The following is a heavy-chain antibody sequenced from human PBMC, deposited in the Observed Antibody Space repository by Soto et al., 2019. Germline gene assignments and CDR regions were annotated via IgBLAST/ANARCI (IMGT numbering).Heavy chain of an antibody. CDR2: IHPGDSDS. V-gene: IGHV5-51*01. CDR3: ARRDSNGFHDY. Sequence: PGEYLKISCPGSVYIFNNNWIGWVRQMPGKGLEWMGIIHPGDSDSRYSPSFQGQVTMSVDKSINTAYLQWSSLKASDTAMYYCARRDSNGFHDYWGQGTLVTVSS. J-gene: IGHJ4*02. D-gene: IGHD3-22*01. CDR1: VYIFNNNW.